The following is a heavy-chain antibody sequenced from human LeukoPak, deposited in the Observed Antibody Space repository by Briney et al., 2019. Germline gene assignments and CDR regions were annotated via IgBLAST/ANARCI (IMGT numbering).Heavy chain of an antibody. CDR3: ARGPRPDSSGWYTGGAFDI. CDR1: GYTFTSYY. D-gene: IGHD6-19*01. CDR2: INPSGGST. V-gene: IGHV1-46*01. Sequence: GASVKVSCKASGYTFTSYYMHWVRQAPGQGLEWMEIINPSGGSTSYAQKFQGRVTMTRDTSTSTVYMELSSLRSEDTAVYYCARGPRPDSSGWYTGGAFDIWGQGTMVTVSS. J-gene: IGHJ3*02.